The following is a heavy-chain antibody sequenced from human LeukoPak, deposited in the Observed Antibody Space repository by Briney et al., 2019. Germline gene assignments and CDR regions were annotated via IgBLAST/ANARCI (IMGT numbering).Heavy chain of an antibody. CDR2: IYPGDSDT. CDR3: ARGNHCGSTSRALDY. Sequence: PGESLKISCEGSGYSFASYWIGWVRQMPGKGLEWMGIIYPGDSDTRYSPSFQGQVTISADKSIATAYLQWSSLKASDTAMYYCARGNHCGSTSRALDYWGQGTLVTVSS. D-gene: IGHD2-2*01. J-gene: IGHJ4*02. V-gene: IGHV5-51*01. CDR1: GYSFASYW.